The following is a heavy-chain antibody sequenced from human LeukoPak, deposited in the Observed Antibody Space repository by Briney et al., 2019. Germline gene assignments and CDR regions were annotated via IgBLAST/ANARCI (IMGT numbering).Heavy chain of an antibody. CDR2: IYPGDSDT. D-gene: IGHD2-2*01. Sequence: GESLKISCKGSGYSFTSYWIGWVRQMPGKGLEWMGIIYPGDSDTRYSPSFQGQVTISADKSISTAYLQWSSLKASDTAMYYCARALGYCSSTSCQTLFDYWGQGTLVTVSS. V-gene: IGHV5-51*01. CDR3: ARALGYCSSTSCQTLFDY. CDR1: GYSFTSYW. J-gene: IGHJ4*02.